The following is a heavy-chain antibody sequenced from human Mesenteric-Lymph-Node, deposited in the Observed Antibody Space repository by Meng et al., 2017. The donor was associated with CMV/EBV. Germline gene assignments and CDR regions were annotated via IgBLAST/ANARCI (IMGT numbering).Heavy chain of an antibody. V-gene: IGHV3-30*02. CDR2: IRYDGSNK. Sequence: GESLKISCAASGFTFSSYGMHWVRQAPGKGLEWVTFIRYDGSNKDYADSVKGRFTVSRDNSKNTLHLQMNSLRVEDTAVYYCGKDQRPKMVRGVIDYWGQGALVTVSS. CDR3: GKDQRPKMVRGVIDY. J-gene: IGHJ4*02. D-gene: IGHD3-10*01. CDR1: GFTFSSYG.